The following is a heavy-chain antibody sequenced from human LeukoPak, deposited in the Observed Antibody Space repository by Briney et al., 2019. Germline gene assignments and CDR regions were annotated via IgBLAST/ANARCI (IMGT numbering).Heavy chain of an antibody. V-gene: IGHV4-59*01. CDR3: ARLAYCGGDCSDAFDI. CDR2: IYYSGST. D-gene: IGHD2-21*02. CDR1: GGSISSYY. J-gene: IGHJ3*02. Sequence: DPSETLSLTCTVSGGSISSYYWSWIRQPPGKGLEWIGYIYYSGSTNYNPSLKSRVTISVDTSKNQFSLKLSSVTAADTAVYYCARLAYCGGDCSDAFDIWGQGTMVTVSS.